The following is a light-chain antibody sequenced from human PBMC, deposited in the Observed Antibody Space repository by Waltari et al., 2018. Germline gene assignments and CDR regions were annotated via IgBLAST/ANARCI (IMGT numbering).Light chain of an antibody. CDR3: QQYNNWPPE. V-gene: IGKV3-15*01. J-gene: IGKJ5*01. CDR2: GAT. CDR1: QSVRSY. Sequence: EIVMTQSPATLSVSPGERVTLSCRASQSVRSYVAWYQQQPGLAPRLLVYGATTRATGIPAKFSGSGSGTEFTLTISSLDSEDSAVYFCQQYNNWPPEFGQGTRLEIQ.